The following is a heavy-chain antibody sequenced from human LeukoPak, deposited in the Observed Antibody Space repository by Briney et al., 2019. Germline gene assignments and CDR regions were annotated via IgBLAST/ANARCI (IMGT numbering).Heavy chain of an antibody. J-gene: IGHJ4*02. CDR1: GGSISSSSYY. Sequence: SETLSLTCTVSGGSISSSSYYWGWIRQPPGKGLEWIGSIYYSGGTYYNPSLKSRVTISVDTSKNQFSLKVTSVTAADTAVYYCARVDTAMVTVDYWGQGTLVTVSS. V-gene: IGHV4-39*07. D-gene: IGHD5-18*01. CDR2: IYYSGGT. CDR3: ARVDTAMVTVDY.